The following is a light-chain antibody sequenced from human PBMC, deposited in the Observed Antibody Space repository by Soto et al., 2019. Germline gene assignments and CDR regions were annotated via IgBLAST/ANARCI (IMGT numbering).Light chain of an antibody. CDR1: QSFGSW. CDR3: QQYNMSPRT. J-gene: IGKJ2*01. V-gene: IGKV1-5*01. CDR2: DIS. Sequence: DIQMTQSPSTLSASVGDTVTITCRASQSFGSWLAWYQQKPGQAPKLLIYDISTLEYGVPSRFSGSGSGTEFTLTISSLQPDDFATYYCQQYNMSPRTFGQGTKVEIK.